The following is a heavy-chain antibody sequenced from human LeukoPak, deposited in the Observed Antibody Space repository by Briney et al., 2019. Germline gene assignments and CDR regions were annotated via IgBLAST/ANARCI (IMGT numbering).Heavy chain of an antibody. CDR3: ARVGIYGDYNRYFDY. CDR2: INRNGGSI. D-gene: IGHD4-17*01. J-gene: IGHJ4*02. Sequence: GGSLRLSCAASGFTFDDFGMSWVRQAPGKGLEWVSGINRNGGSIGYVDSVKGRFTISRDNAKNSLYLQMNSLRAEDTALYYCARVGIYGDYNRYFDYWGQGTLVTVSS. V-gene: IGHV3-20*04. CDR1: GFTFDDFG.